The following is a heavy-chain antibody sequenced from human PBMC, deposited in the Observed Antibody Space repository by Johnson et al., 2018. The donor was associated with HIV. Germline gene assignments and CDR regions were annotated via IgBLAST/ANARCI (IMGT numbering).Heavy chain of an antibody. CDR3: ARVLVAADYAFDI. CDR1: GFTFSSYW. Sequence: VQLVESGGGVVRPGGSLRLSCAASGFTFSSYWMSWVRQAPGKGLEWVATIKQDGSEKYYVDSVKGRFTISRDKAKNSLYLQMNSLRAEDTALYYCARVLVAADYAFDIWGQGTMVTVSS. D-gene: IGHD1-26*01. V-gene: IGHV3-7*03. CDR2: IKQDGSEK. J-gene: IGHJ3*02.